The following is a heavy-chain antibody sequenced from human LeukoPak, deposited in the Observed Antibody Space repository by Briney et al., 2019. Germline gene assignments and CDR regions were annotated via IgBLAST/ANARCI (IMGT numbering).Heavy chain of an antibody. J-gene: IGHJ2*01. D-gene: IGHD3-10*01. CDR2: IYYSGST. Sequence: PSETLSLTCTVSGGSISSYYWSWIRQPPGKGLEWIGYIYYSGSTNYNPSLKSRVTISVDTSKNQFSLKLSSVTAADTAVYYCARHYSPAQYGSGRQPTMVRNWYFDLWGRGILVTVSS. CDR1: GGSISSYY. V-gene: IGHV4-59*08. CDR3: ARHYSPAQYGSGRQPTMVRNWYFDL.